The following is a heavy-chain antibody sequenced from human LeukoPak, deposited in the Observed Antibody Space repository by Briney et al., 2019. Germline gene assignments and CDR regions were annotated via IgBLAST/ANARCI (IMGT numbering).Heavy chain of an antibody. CDR3: ARLVGDFWSGYRTYYYYMDV. Sequence: PSETLSLTCAVYGGSFSGYYWSWIRQPPGKGREWIGEINHSGSTNYNPSLKSRVTISVDTSKNQFSLKLSSVTAADTAVYYCARLVGDFWSGYRTYYYYMDVWGKGTTVTVSS. CDR1: GGSFSGYY. V-gene: IGHV4-34*01. CDR2: INHSGST. J-gene: IGHJ6*03. D-gene: IGHD3-3*01.